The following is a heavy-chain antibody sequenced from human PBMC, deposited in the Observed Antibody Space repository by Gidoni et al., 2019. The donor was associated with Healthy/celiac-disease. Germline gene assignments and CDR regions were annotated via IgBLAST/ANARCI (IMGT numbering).Heavy chain of an antibody. CDR3: AGVPLGFIWEGGGY. CDR2: ISYDGSNK. CDR1: GFTFSSYG. D-gene: IGHD1-26*01. Sequence: GGVVQPGRSLRLSCAASGFTFSSYGMHWVRQAPGKGLEWVAVISYDGSNKYYADSVKGRFTISRDNSKNPRYLKMNSLGGEDTACYYCAGVPLGFIWEGGGYWGQGTLVTVSS. V-gene: IGHV3-30*03. J-gene: IGHJ4*02.